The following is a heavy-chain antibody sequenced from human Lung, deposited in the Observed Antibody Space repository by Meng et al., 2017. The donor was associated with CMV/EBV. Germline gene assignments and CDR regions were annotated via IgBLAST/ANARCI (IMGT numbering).Heavy chain of an antibody. CDR3: ARDPLSSRYYDFWSGYGGYYYYGMDV. D-gene: IGHD3-3*01. J-gene: IGHJ6*02. Sequence: GGSLRLSCAASGFTFSSYAMHWVRQAPGKGLEWVAVISYDGSNKYYADSVKGRFTISRDNSKNTLYLQMNSLRAEDTAVYYCARDPLSSRYYDFWSGYGGYYYYGMDVWGQGTTGTVSS. CDR1: GFTFSSYA. V-gene: IGHV3-30-3*01. CDR2: ISYDGSNK.